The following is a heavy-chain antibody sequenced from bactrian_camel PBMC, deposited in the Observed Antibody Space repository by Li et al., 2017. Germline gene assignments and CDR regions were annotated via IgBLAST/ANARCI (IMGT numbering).Heavy chain of an antibody. Sequence: HVQLVESGGGSVQAGGSLQLSCVLSANTYASYCLGWFRQAPGKEREAVASIDKIGTTTYADSVKGRFFISQDNAKRTHNLQMIKLKPEDTAMYYCRVLLGAGCGDMYWGTADIPIWGQGTQVTVS. CDR2: IDKIGTT. V-gene: IGHV3S55*01. D-gene: IGHD7*01. CDR1: ANTYASYC. J-gene: IGHJ4*01. CDR3: RVLLGAGCGDMYWGTADIPI.